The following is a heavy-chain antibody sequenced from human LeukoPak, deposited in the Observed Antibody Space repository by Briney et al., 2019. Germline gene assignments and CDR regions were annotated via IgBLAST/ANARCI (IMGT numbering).Heavy chain of an antibody. CDR3: ARDKKSGKSSEIDY. D-gene: IGHD1-26*01. J-gene: IGHJ4*02. V-gene: IGHV3-74*03. Sequence: GGSLRLSCAASGFTFSNYWVHWVRQAPGKGLVWVSRINRDGSTTKYADSVKGRFTVSRDNAKNTLNLQMNSLRAEDTAVYYCARDKKSGKSSEIDYWGQGTLVTVSS. CDR1: GFTFSNYW. CDR2: INRDGSTT.